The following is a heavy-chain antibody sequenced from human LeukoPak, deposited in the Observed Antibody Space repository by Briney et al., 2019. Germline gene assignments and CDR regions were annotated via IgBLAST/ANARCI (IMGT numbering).Heavy chain of an antibody. CDR2: IYPGDSDT. CDR1: GYRFTSDW. CDR3: ARLSGRVVCSAGSCYIDS. V-gene: IGHV5-51*01. D-gene: IGHD2-15*01. Sequence: RLRESLEISCKGSGYRFTSDWIGWVRQMPGKGLEWMGIIYPGDSDTRYSPSFQGQVTISADKSVNTAYLQWSSLKASDTAMYYCARLSGRVVCSAGSCYIDSWGQGTLVTVSS. J-gene: IGHJ4*02.